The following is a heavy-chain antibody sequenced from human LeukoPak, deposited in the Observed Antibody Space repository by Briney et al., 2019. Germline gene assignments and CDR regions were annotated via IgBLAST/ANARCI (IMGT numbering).Heavy chain of an antibody. D-gene: IGHD3-22*01. Sequence: ASVKVSCKVSGYTLTELSMHWVRQAPGKGLEWMGGFDPEDGETIYAQKFQGRVTMTEDTSTDTAYMELSSLRSEDTAAYYCATVRSSGYLPDYWGQGTLVTVSS. V-gene: IGHV1-24*01. CDR3: ATVRSSGYLPDY. J-gene: IGHJ4*02. CDR2: FDPEDGET. CDR1: GYTLTELS.